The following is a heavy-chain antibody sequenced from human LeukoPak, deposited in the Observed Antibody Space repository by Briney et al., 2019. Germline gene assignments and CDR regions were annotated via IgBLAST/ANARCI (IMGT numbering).Heavy chain of an antibody. CDR2: ISGSGGST. D-gene: IGHD6-19*01. V-gene: IGHV3-23*01. J-gene: IGHJ4*02. CDR3: AKLPRKQWLADN. Sequence: GGSLRLSCAASGFTFSSYAMSWVRQAPGKGLEWVSAISGSGGSTHYADSVKGRFTISRDNSKNTLYLQMNSLRAEDTAVYYCAKLPRKQWLADNWGQGTLVTVSS. CDR1: GFTFSSYA.